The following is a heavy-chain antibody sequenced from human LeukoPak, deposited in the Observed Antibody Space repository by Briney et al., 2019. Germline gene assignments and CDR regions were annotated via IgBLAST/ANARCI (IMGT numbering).Heavy chain of an antibody. D-gene: IGHD6-13*01. CDR3: ARGWADIAAAECFDY. J-gene: IGHJ4*02. V-gene: IGHV1-8*02. Sequence: ASVKVSCKASGYTFNSYGISWVRQATGQGLEWMGWMNPNSGNTGYAQKFQGRVTMTRNTSISTAYMELSSLRSEDTAVYYCARGWADIAAAECFDYWGQGTLVTVSS. CDR2: MNPNSGNT. CDR1: GYTFNSYG.